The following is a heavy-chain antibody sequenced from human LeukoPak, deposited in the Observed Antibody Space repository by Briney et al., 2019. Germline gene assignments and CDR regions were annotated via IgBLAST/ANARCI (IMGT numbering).Heavy chain of an antibody. CDR1: GGSFSGYY. CDR3: ARFGSSTWYKGAFDI. D-gene: IGHD6-13*01. J-gene: IGHJ3*02. V-gene: IGHV4-34*12. CDR2: IVHSGNT. Sequence: SETLSLTCAVYGGSFSGYYWSWIRQPPGKGLEWIGEIVHSGNTKYNPSLKSRVTISVDTSKNQFSLNLTSVAAADTAVYYCARFGSSTWYKGAFDIWGQGTMVTVAS.